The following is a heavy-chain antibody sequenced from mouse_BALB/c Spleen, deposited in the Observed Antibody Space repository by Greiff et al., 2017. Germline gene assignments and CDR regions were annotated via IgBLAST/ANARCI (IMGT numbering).Heavy chain of an antibody. CDR2: IRLKSNNYAT. J-gene: IGHJ4*01. V-gene: IGHV6-6*02. D-gene: IGHD3-2*02. CDR1: GFTFSNYW. Sequence: EVKLEESGGGLVQPGGSMKLSCVASGFTFSNYWMNWVRQSPEKGLEWVAEIRLKSNNYATHYAESVKGRFTISRDDSKSSVYLQMNNLRAEDTGIYYCTRGGYNAMDYWGQGTSVTVSS. CDR3: TRGGYNAMDY.